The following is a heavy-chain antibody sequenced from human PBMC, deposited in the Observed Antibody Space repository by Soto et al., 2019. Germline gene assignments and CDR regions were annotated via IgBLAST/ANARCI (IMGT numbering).Heavy chain of an antibody. J-gene: IGHJ4*02. CDR1: GGSISSGGYY. CDR2: IYYSGST. CDR3: ARVGYSSVIDY. D-gene: IGHD5-18*01. V-gene: IGHV4-31*03. Sequence: SETLSLTCTVSGGSISSGGYYWSWIRQHPGKGLEWIGYIYYSGSTYYNPSLKSRVTISVDTSKNQFSLKLSSVTAADTAVYYCARVGYSSVIDYWGQGTLVTVSS.